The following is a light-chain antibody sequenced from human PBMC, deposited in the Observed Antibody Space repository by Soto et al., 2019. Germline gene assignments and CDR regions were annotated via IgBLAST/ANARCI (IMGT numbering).Light chain of an antibody. CDR2: GAS. CDR3: QQYNSRPPT. V-gene: IGKV3D-15*01. J-gene: IGKJ1*01. CDR1: QSVSGN. Sequence: EIVMTQSPATLSVSPGERATLSCRASQSVSGNLAWYQQKPGQAPRLLIYGASTRATGIPARFSGSGSATAFTLTISSLQHEDFAAYYCQQYNSRPPTFGQGTKVEIK.